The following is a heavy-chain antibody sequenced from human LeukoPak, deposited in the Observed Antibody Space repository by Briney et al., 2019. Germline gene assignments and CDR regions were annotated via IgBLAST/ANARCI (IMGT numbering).Heavy chain of an antibody. J-gene: IGHJ5*02. CDR2: IDSSGDVI. CDR3: AKGTHSSSWHWYDP. D-gene: IGHD3-22*01. Sequence: KPGGSLRLSCAASGFTFSDYYMTWIRQAPGKGLEWLSYIDSSGDVIYYADSVKGRFTISRDNAKNSVFLQMNSLRAEDTAVYYCAKGTHSSSWHWYDPWGQGTLVTVSS. CDR1: GFTFSDYY. V-gene: IGHV3-11*01.